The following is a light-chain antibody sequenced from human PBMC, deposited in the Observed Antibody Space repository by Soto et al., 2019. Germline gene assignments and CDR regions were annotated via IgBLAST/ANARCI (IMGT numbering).Light chain of an antibody. J-gene: IGKJ3*01. V-gene: IGKV2-28*01. CDR1: QSLLHSNGYNY. Sequence: DIVMTQSPLSLPVTPGEPASISCRSSQSLLHSNGYNYLDWYLQKPGQSPQLLIYLGSNRASGVLERLSGSGSGTDFTLKISRVEAEDVGVYYCMQTLQTPPFTFGPGTKVDIK. CDR3: MQTLQTPPFT. CDR2: LGS.